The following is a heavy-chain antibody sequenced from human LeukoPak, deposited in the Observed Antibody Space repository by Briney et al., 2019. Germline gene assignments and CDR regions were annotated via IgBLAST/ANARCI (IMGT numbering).Heavy chain of an antibody. V-gene: IGHV4-59*01. CDR2: INYSGST. CDR1: GGSISSYY. J-gene: IGHJ4*02. CDR3: ARGVGGSYHDSFDY. Sequence: SSETLSLTCTVSGGSISSYYRSWIRQPPGKGLEWIGYINYSGSTNYNPSLKSRVTISVDTSKNQFSLKLSSVTAADTAVYYCARGVGGSYHDSFDYWGQGTLVTVSS. D-gene: IGHD1-26*01.